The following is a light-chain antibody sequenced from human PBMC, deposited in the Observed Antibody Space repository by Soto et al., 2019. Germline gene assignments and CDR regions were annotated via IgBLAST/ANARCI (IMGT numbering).Light chain of an antibody. V-gene: IGKV1-5*03. CDR2: KAS. CDR3: QQYSSYSRT. J-gene: IGKJ1*01. Sequence: DIQTTQSPSTLLASLGDRATITGRASQSISSWLAWYQQKKGKAPKVLIYKASSLESGVPSRFRGSGSGTEFTLTISRLQPDDFETYYCQQYSSYSRTFGQGTKV. CDR1: QSISSW.